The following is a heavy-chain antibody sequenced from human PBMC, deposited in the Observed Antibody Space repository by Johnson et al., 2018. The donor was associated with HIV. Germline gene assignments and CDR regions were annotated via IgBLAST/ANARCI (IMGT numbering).Heavy chain of an antibody. CDR2: IRYDGSNN. Sequence: QVQLVESGGGVVQPGGSLRLSCAASGFTFSSYGLHWVRQAPGKGLEWVAFIRYDGSNNYYADSVKGRVTISRDNSKNTLYLQMNSLRAEDTAVYYCAKDMVRVFGGDAFDIWGQGTMVTVSS. CDR3: AKDMVRVFGGDAFDI. D-gene: IGHD3-10*01. V-gene: IGHV3-30*02. CDR1: GFTFSSYG. J-gene: IGHJ3*02.